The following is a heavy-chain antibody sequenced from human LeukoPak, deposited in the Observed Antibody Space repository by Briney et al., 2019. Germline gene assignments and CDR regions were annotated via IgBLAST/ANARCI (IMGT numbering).Heavy chain of an antibody. J-gene: IGHJ6*02. Sequence: GGSLRLSCAASGFTFNSYTMHWVRQAPGKGLEWVAVISYDGSNKYYTDSVKGRFTISRDNSKNTLYLQMNSLRAEDTAVYYCASLWSAVAGSAGMDVWGQGTTVTVSS. CDR2: ISYDGSNK. V-gene: IGHV3-30-3*01. CDR1: GFTFNSYT. D-gene: IGHD6-19*01. CDR3: ASLWSAVAGSAGMDV.